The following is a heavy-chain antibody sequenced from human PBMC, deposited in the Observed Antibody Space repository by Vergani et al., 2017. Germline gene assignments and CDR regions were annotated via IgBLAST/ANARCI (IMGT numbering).Heavy chain of an antibody. CDR3: ARRGGYCSSTSCHHYYGMDV. CDR2: IWYDGSNT. J-gene: IGHJ6*02. Sequence: QVQLVESGGGVVQPGRSLRLSCVASGFAFRTYGMHWVRQAPGKGLEWVAIIWYDGSNTYYADSVKGRFTVSRDNSRNTLFLQMNSLRVEDTAVYYCARRGGYCSSTSCHHYYGMDVWGQGTTVTVSS. CDR1: GFAFRTYG. D-gene: IGHD2-2*01. V-gene: IGHV3-33*01.